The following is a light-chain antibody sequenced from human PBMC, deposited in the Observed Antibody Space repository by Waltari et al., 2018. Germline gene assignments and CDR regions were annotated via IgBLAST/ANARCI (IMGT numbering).Light chain of an antibody. CDR3: QQYHSYPWT. Sequence: DIQMTQSPSTLSASVGDRVTITCRASQSINSWLAWYQQKPGKAPKILIYKASSLESGVPSRFSGSDSGTEFTLIISSLQPDDCATYYCQQYHSYPWTFGQGTKVEI. CDR1: QSINSW. V-gene: IGKV1-5*03. J-gene: IGKJ1*01. CDR2: KAS.